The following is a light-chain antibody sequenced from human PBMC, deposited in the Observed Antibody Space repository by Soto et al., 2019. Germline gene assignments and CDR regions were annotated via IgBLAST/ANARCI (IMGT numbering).Light chain of an antibody. CDR1: QNISNY. CDR2: AAS. CDR3: QQSYSTPFT. J-gene: IGKJ3*01. Sequence: DIQMTQSPSSLSASVGDRVTITCRASQNISNYLNWYQQKPGKAPKFLIYAASSLQSGVPSSFSGSGSGTDFTLTISNLQPEDFATYYCQQSYSTPFTFGPGTKVDIK. V-gene: IGKV1-39*01.